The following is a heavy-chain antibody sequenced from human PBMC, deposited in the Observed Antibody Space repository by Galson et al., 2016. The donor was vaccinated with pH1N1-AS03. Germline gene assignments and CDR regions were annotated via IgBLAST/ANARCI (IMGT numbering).Heavy chain of an antibody. J-gene: IGHJ4*02. CDR3: TSGMVELDY. Sequence: SLRLSCAASGFRFIDYWMTWVRQAPGKGLEWVANIDQDGSEKYYMDSVEGRFTIYRDNAKNSLSLQMNSLRSEDTAVYYCTSGMVELDYWGQGTLVTVSS. CDR2: IDQDGSEK. CDR1: GFRFIDYW. D-gene: IGHD3-10*01. V-gene: IGHV3-7*01.